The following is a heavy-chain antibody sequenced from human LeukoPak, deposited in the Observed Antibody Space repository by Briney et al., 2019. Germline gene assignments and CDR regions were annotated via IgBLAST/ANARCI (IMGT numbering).Heavy chain of an antibody. D-gene: IGHD3-10*01. V-gene: IGHV3-7*01. J-gene: IGHJ4*02. CDR3: ARAASSTRPYYFDY. CDR1: GFPFSSYW. Sequence: GESLRLSCAASGFPFSSYWMTWVRQAPGKGLEWVANIKQDGSEKYYVDSVKGRFTISRDNAKNSLSLQMNSLRAEDTAVYYCARAASSTRPYYFDYWAQGTLVTVSS. CDR2: IKQDGSEK.